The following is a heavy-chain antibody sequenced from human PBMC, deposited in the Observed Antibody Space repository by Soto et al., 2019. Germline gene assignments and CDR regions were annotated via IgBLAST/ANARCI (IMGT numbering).Heavy chain of an antibody. V-gene: IGHV3-48*02. CDR2: ISSSSSTI. CDR3: ASFPLYYYYGMDV. CDR1: GFTFSSYS. J-gene: IGHJ6*02. Sequence: PVGSLRLSCAASGFTFSSYSMNWVRQAPGKGLEWVSYISSSSSTIYYADSVKGRFTISRDNAKNSLYLQMNSLRDEDTAVYYCASFPLYYYYGMDVWGQGTTVTVSS.